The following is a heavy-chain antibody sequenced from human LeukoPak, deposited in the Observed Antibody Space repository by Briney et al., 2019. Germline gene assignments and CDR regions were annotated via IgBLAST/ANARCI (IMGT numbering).Heavy chain of an antibody. CDR3: ARRSYTPFDY. CDR2: IDHNGDT. J-gene: IGHJ4*02. Sequence: SETLSLTCSVSGGSISTYYWSWIRRSPGKGLEWIGYIDHNGDTNYNPSFKSRVTISVDTSKNQFSLRLMSVTAADTAIYYCARRSYTPFDYWGQGSLVTVSS. D-gene: IGHD2-2*02. V-gene: IGHV4-59*08. CDR1: GGSISTYY.